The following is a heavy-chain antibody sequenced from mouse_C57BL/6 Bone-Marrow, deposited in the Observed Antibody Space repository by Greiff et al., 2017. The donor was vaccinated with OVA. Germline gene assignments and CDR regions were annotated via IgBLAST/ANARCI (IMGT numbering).Heavy chain of an antibody. V-gene: IGHV5-15*01. CDR1: GFTFSDYG. J-gene: IGHJ1*03. CDR2: ISNLAYSI. CDR3: ARHNGNYRYFDV. D-gene: IGHD2-1*01. Sequence: EVKLQESGGGLVQPGGSLKLSCAASGFTFSDYGMAWVRQAPRKGPEWVAFISNLAYSIYYADTVTGRFTISRENAKNTLYLEMSSLRSEDTAMYYCARHNGNYRYFDVWGTGTTVTVSS.